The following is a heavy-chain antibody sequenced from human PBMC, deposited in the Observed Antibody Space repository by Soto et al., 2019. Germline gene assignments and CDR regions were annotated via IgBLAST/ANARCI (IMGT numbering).Heavy chain of an antibody. J-gene: IGHJ6*02. CDR1: GYSFTSYW. V-gene: IGHV5-51*01. Sequence: LGESLKISCKGSGYSFTSYWIGWMRQMPGKGLEWMGIIYPGDSDTRYSPSFQGQVTISADKSISTAYLQWSSLKASDTAMYYCASHYGSGSIRAYYGMDVWGQGTTVTVSS. CDR3: ASHYGSGSIRAYYGMDV. CDR2: IYPGDSDT. D-gene: IGHD3-10*01.